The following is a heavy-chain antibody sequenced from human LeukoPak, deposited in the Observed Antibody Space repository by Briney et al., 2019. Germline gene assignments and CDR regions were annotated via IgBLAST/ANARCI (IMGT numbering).Heavy chain of an antibody. D-gene: IGHD6-13*01. CDR2: IYSSGST. Sequence: SETLSLTCSVSGYSITNGYFWGCIRQPPGNGLEWIGHIYSSGSTNYSPSLKSRVTMSVDTSKNQFSLKLSSVTAADTAVYYCARDIVAAAGSFDYWGQGTQVTVSS. CDR3: ARDIVAAAGSFDY. V-gene: IGHV4-38-2*02. CDR1: GYSITNGYF. J-gene: IGHJ4*02.